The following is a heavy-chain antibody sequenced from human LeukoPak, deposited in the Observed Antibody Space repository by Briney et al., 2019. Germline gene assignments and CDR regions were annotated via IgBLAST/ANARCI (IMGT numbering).Heavy chain of an antibody. Sequence: GASVKVSCTASGYTFTSYYMHWVRQAPGQGLEWMGIINPSGGSTSYAQKFQGRVTMTRDTSKNQFSLKLSSVTAADTAVYYCARVRSSGWLTRLMRYFDYWGQGTLVTVSS. CDR1: GYTFTSYY. D-gene: IGHD6-19*01. V-gene: IGHV1-46*01. CDR3: ARVRSSGWLTRLMRYFDY. CDR2: INPSGGST. J-gene: IGHJ4*02.